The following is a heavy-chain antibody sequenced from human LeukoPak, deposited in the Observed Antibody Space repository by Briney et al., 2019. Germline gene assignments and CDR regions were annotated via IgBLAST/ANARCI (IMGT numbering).Heavy chain of an antibody. CDR2: IRSEAYGGTT. Sequence: PGGSLRLSCTTSGFIFGEYAMSWFRQAPGKGLDLVGFIRSEAYGGTTEYAASVKGRFTISRDDSESLAYLQMTSLKIEDTAVYYCTKGWGDYWGRGTLVTVSS. V-gene: IGHV3-49*03. CDR3: TKGWGDY. J-gene: IGHJ4*02. CDR1: GFIFGEYA. D-gene: IGHD6-19*01.